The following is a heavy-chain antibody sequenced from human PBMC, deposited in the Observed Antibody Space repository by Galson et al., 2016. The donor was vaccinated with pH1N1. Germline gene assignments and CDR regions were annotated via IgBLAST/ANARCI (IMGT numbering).Heavy chain of an antibody. Sequence: SVKVSCKASGYTFTDKYLHWVRQAPGQGLEWMGRINPDSGDTRYTQKFQGRVTMTSDTSVTTAYMELTSVTYDDTAVYFCATSVEGSGSYYFDYWGQGTLLTVSS. CDR1: GYTFTDKY. CDR2: INPDSGDT. J-gene: IGHJ4*02. V-gene: IGHV1-2*06. CDR3: ATSVEGSGSYYFDY. D-gene: IGHD3-22*01.